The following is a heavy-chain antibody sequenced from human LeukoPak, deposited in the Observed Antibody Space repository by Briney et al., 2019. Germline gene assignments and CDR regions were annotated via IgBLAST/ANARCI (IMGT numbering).Heavy chain of an antibody. Sequence: GGSLRLSCAASGFTFSSYSMHWVRQAPCKGLEWVAFIRYDGSNKYYADSVKGRFTISRDNSKNTLYLQMNSLRAEDTAVYYCARDSRGWVRGYSYGYTGDAFDIWGQGTMVTVSS. CDR1: GFTFSSYS. CDR2: IRYDGSNK. CDR3: ARDSRGWVRGYSYGYTGDAFDI. J-gene: IGHJ3*02. D-gene: IGHD5-18*01. V-gene: IGHV3-30*02.